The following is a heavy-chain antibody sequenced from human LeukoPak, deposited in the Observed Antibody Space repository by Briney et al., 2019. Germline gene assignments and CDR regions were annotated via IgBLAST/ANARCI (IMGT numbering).Heavy chain of an antibody. D-gene: IGHD3-10*01. V-gene: IGHV4-30-2*01. CDR3: ARDGRRFGELSPYNWFDP. CDR2: IYHSGST. J-gene: IGHJ5*02. Sequence: PSETLSLTCTVSGGSISSGGYYWSWIRQPPGKGLEWIGYIYHSGSTYYNPSLKSRVTISVDRSKNQFSLKLSSVTAADTAVYYCARDGRRFGELSPYNWFDPWGQGTLVTVSS. CDR1: GGSISSGGYY.